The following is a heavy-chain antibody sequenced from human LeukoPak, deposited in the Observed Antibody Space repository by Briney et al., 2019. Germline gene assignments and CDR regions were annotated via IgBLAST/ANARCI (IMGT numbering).Heavy chain of an antibody. CDR1: GYTFTSYG. CDR2: INAYNGNT. V-gene: IGHV1-18*01. CDR3: ARERGYYYDSSGYYYRGDWFDP. Sequence: ASVKVSCKASGYTFTSYGISWVRQAPGQGLEWMGWINAYNGNTNYAQKLQGRVTMTTDTPTSTAYMELRSLRSDDTAVYYCARERGYYYDSSGYYYRGDWFDPWGQGTLVTVSS. D-gene: IGHD3-22*01. J-gene: IGHJ5*02.